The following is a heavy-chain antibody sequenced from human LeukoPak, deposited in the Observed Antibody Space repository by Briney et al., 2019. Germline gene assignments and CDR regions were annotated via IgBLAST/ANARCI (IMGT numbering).Heavy chain of an antibody. J-gene: IGHJ4*02. CDR1: GGSFSGYY. V-gene: IGHV4-34*01. Sequence: SETLSLTCAVYGGSFSGYYWSWIRQPPGKGPEWIGEINHSGSTNYNPSLKSRVTISVDTSKNQFSLKLSSVTAADTAMYYCVKSGGYGLIDYWGQGTLVTVSS. CDR2: INHSGST. CDR3: VKSGGYGLIDY. D-gene: IGHD6-19*01.